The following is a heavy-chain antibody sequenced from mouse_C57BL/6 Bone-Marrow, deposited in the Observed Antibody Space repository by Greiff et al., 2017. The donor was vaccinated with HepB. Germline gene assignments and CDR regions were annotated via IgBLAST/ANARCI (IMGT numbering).Heavy chain of an antibody. CDR2: IHPKSGST. Sequence: VQLQQPGAELVKPGASVKLSCKASGYTFTSYWMHWVKQRPGQGLEWIGMIHPKSGSTNYNEKFKSKATLTVDKSSSTAYMQLSSLTSEDSAVYYCPITTVVAPYYAMDYWGQGTSVTVSS. D-gene: IGHD1-1*01. V-gene: IGHV1-64*01. CDR3: PITTVVAPYYAMDY. CDR1: GYTFTSYW. J-gene: IGHJ4*01.